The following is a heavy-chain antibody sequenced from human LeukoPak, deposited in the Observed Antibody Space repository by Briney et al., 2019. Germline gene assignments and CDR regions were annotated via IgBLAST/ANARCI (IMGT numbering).Heavy chain of an antibody. D-gene: IGHD6-13*01. CDR1: GFTFRSYA. CDR2: NGPTGAGT. Sequence: PGGSLRLSCAASGFTFRSYAMSWVRQAPGKGLEWVSGNGPTGAGTYYADSVKGRFIVSRDNSKNTLYLQMNSLRAEDTAVYYCATIGYSSTWYAYWGQGTLVTVPS. V-gene: IGHV3-23*01. J-gene: IGHJ4*02. CDR3: ATIGYSSTWYAY.